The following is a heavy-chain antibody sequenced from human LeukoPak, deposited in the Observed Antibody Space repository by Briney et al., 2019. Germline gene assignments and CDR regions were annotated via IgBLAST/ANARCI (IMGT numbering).Heavy chain of an antibody. Sequence: GGSLRLSCAASGFTFSSYGMHWLRQAPGKGLEWVGFIWFDGVTRKYADSVKGRFTISRDNSENMLYLQMNSLRAEDTAMYYCARENYADSGGNDYWGQGTLVTVSS. J-gene: IGHJ4*02. CDR1: GFTFSSYG. V-gene: IGHV3-33*01. D-gene: IGHD4-23*01. CDR2: IWFDGVTR. CDR3: ARENYADSGGNDY.